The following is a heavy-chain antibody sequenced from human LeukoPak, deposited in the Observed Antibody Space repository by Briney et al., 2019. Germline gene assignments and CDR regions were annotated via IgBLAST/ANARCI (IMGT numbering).Heavy chain of an antibody. CDR1: GYTFTGYY. D-gene: IGHD6-13*01. J-gene: IGHJ6*02. V-gene: IGHV1-2*02. Sequence: ASVKVSCKASGYTFTGYYMHWVRQAPGQGLEWMGWINPNSGGTNYAQKFQGRVTMTRDTSISTAYMELSRLRSDDTAVYYCARTYSSSWYWYYGMDVWGQGTTVTVFS. CDR3: ARTYSSSWYWYYGMDV. CDR2: INPNSGGT.